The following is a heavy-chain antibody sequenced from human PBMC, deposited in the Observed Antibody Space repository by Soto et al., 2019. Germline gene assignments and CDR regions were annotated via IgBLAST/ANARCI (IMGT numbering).Heavy chain of an antibody. D-gene: IGHD6-13*01. J-gene: IGHJ4*02. V-gene: IGHV3-23*01. CDR3: AKALAADFDY. CDR2: ISGSGGST. Sequence: PRGSLRLYCAASGFTFSSYAMSWVRQAPGKGLEWVSAISGSGGSTYYADSVKGRFTISRDNSKNTLYLQMNSLRAEDTAVYYCAKALAADFDYWGQGTLVTVSS. CDR1: GFTFSSYA.